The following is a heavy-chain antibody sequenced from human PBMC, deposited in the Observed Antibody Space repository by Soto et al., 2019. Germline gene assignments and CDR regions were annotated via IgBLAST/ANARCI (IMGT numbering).Heavy chain of an antibody. J-gene: IGHJ5*02. CDR1: GFTVSSNY. Sequence: GGSLRLSCAASGFTVSSNYMSWVRQAPGKGLEWVSVIYSGGSTYYADSVKGRFTISRDNSKNTLYLQMNSLRAEDTAVYYCAREPPGLFGLDPWGQGTLVTVSS. CDR2: IYSGGST. CDR3: AREPPGLFGLDP. V-gene: IGHV3-66*01. D-gene: IGHD3-16*01.